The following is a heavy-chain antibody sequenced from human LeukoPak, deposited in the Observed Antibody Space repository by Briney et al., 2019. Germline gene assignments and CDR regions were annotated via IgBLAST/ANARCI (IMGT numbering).Heavy chain of an antibody. V-gene: IGHV3-30-3*01. Sequence: GGSLRLSCAASGFTFSSYAVHWVRQAPGKGLEWVAVISYDGSNKYYADSVKGRFTISRDNSKDSLYLQMNSLRDEDTAVYYCARESTMIVSSFDYWGQGTLVTVSS. CDR3: ARESTMIVSSFDY. D-gene: IGHD3-22*01. CDR1: GFTFSSYA. CDR2: ISYDGSNK. J-gene: IGHJ4*02.